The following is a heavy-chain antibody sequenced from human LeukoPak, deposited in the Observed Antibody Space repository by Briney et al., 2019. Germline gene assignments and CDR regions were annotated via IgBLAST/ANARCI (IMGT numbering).Heavy chain of an antibody. Sequence: SVKVSCKASGGTFSSYAISWVRQAPGQGLEWMGGIVPIFGTANYAQKFQGRVTITADESTSTAYMELSSLRSEDTAVYYCASTVDGVVFPFDYWGQGTLVTVSS. CDR3: ASTVDGVVFPFDY. J-gene: IGHJ4*02. V-gene: IGHV1-69*13. CDR1: GGTFSSYA. D-gene: IGHD3-3*01. CDR2: IVPIFGTA.